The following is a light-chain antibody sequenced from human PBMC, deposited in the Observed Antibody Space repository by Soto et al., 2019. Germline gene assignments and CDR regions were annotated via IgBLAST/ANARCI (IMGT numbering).Light chain of an antibody. CDR1: SSKIGAGYD. CDR3: QSYDSSLSGSYV. CDR2: GNS. Sequence: QSVLTQPPSVSGAPGARVPISCTGSSSKIGAGYDVHWYQQLPGTAPKLLIYGNSNRPSGVPDRFSGSKSGTSASLAITGLQAEDEADYYCQSYDSSLSGSYVFGTGTKVTV. V-gene: IGLV1-40*01. J-gene: IGLJ1*01.